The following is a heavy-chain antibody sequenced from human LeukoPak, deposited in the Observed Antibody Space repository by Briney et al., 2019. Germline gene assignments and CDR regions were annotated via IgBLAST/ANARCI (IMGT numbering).Heavy chain of an antibody. J-gene: IGHJ4*02. CDR1: GGTFSRYA. CDR2: VIPIFGTA. Sequence: SVKVSCKASGGTFSRYAISWVRQAPGQGLAWMGGVIPIFGTANYAQKFQGRVTITTDESTSTAYMELSSLRSEDTAVYYCASPQKGATRYSYGYGFDYWGQGTLVTVSS. D-gene: IGHD5-18*01. CDR3: ASPQKGATRYSYGYGFDY. V-gene: IGHV1-69*05.